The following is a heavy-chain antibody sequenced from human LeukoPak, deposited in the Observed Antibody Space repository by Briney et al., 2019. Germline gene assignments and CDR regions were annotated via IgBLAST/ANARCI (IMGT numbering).Heavy chain of an antibody. Sequence: GSLRLSCAASGFTFSSYSMNWVRQSPGKGLEWIGSIYYSGTTYYNPSLKSRLTISADTSKNQFSLKLSSVTAADTAVYYCARHGGYCSGGSCFIKMYYFDNWGQGTLVTVSS. J-gene: IGHJ4*02. CDR2: IYYSGTT. D-gene: IGHD2-15*01. CDR3: ARHGGYCSGGSCFIKMYYFDN. CDR1: GFTFSSYSMN. V-gene: IGHV4-39*01.